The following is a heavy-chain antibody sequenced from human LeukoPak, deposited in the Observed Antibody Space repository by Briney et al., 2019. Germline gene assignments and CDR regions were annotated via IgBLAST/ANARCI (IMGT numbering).Heavy chain of an antibody. CDR3: VRDEAVAPAPLKGRDSWFDP. V-gene: IGHV1-2*02. J-gene: IGHJ5*02. D-gene: IGHD2-2*01. CDR2: INPHSGDT. Sequence: ASVKVSCRASGYTLIGYYMHWVRQAPGQGLEWMGWINPHSGDTKYAQNFQGRVTMTRDTSISTAYMELSRLRSHDMAVYYCVRDEAVAPAPLKGRDSWFDPWGQGTLVTVSS. CDR1: GYTLIGYY.